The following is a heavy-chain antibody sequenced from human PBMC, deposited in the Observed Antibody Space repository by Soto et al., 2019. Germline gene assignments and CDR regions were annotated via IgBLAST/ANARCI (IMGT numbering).Heavy chain of an antibody. CDR2: ISYDGSNK. CDR3: AKDGQSIAARLPSYGMDV. Sequence: GGSLRLSCAASGFTFSSYGMHWVRQAPGKGLEWVAVISYDGSNKYYADSVKGRFTISRDNSKNTLYLQMNSLRAEDTAVYYCAKDGQSIAARLPSYGMDVWGQGTTVTVSS. V-gene: IGHV3-30*18. J-gene: IGHJ6*02. CDR1: GFTFSSYG. D-gene: IGHD6-6*01.